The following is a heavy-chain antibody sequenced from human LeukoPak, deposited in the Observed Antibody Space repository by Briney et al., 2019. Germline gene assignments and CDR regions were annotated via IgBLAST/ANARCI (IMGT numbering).Heavy chain of an antibody. CDR1: GFSFSSYA. J-gene: IGHJ4*02. CDR3: ARVQEERDY. CDR2: ISGSGGST. V-gene: IGHV3-23*01. Sequence: GGSLRLSCAASGFSFSSYAMSWVRQAPGKGLEWVSAISGSGGSTYYADSVKGRFTISRDNAKNSLYLQMNSLRAEDTAVYYCARVQEERDYWGQGTLVTVSS.